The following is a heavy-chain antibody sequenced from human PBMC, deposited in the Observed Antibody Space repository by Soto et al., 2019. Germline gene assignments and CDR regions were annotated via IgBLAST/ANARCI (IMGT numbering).Heavy chain of an antibody. CDR2: ISGSGGST. Sequence: LRLSCAASGFTFSSYAMSWVRQAPGKGLEWVSAISGSGGSTYYADSVKGRFTISRDNSKNTLYLQMNSLRAEDTAVYYCAKDRLQGYDSSGYYYYYYYYGMDVWGQGTTVTVSS. CDR3: AKDRLQGYDSSGYYYYYYYYGMDV. V-gene: IGHV3-23*01. D-gene: IGHD3-22*01. J-gene: IGHJ6*02. CDR1: GFTFSSYA.